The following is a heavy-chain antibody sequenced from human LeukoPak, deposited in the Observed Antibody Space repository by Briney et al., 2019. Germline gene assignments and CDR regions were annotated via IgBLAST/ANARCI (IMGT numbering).Heavy chain of an antibody. D-gene: IGHD2-21*02. J-gene: IGHJ4*02. V-gene: IGHV3-23*01. CDR3: AKDLGYCGGDCSILYYFDY. Sequence: PGGSLRLSCAASGFTFSSYAMSWVRQAPGKGLEWVSAISGSDGSIYYADSVKGRFTISRDNSKNTLYLQMNSLRAEDTAVYYCAKDLGYCGGDCSILYYFDYWGQGTLVTVSS. CDR2: ISGSDGSI. CDR1: GFTFSSYA.